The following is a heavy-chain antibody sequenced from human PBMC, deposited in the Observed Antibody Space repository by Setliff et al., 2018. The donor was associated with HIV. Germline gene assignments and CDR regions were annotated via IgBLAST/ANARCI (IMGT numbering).Heavy chain of an antibody. CDR3: ARGPPGSSIGWYVGY. D-gene: IGHD6-19*01. CDR2: INHSGST. J-gene: IGHJ4*02. CDR1: GGSFSGFY. Sequence: SETLSLPCAVYGGSFSGFYWNWIRRPPGKGLEWIGEINHSGSTNYNPSLKSRVTISVDTSKNQFSLRLSSVIAADTAVYYCARGPPGSSIGWYVGYWGQGTLVTVSS. V-gene: IGHV4-34*01.